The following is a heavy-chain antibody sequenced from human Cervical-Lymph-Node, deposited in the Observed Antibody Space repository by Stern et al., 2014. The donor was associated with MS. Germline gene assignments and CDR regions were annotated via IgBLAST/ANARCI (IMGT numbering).Heavy chain of an antibody. V-gene: IGHV1-69*01. D-gene: IGHD1-1*01. Sequence: VQLLESGAEVKKPGSSVKVSCKASGDTLSSFAISWVRQAPGQGLEWMGGIIPIFGTANYAEKFQGRVTLTADESTSTVYMELTSLRSEDTAVYYCARDNNDHGMDVWGQGTTVTVSS. J-gene: IGHJ6*02. CDR2: IIPIFGTA. CDR3: ARDNNDHGMDV. CDR1: GDTLSSFA.